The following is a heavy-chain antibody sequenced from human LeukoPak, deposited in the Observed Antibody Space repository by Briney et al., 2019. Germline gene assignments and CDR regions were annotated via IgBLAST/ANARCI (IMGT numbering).Heavy chain of an antibody. Sequence: SETLSLTCTVSGGSISSYYWSWIRQPPGKGLEWIGYIYYSGSTNYNPSLKSRVTISVDTSKNQFSLKLSSVTAADTAVYYCARGGIQLWLRPFDYWGQGTLDTVSS. CDR1: GGSISSYY. D-gene: IGHD5-18*01. CDR2: IYYSGST. V-gene: IGHV4-59*01. CDR3: ARGGIQLWLRPFDY. J-gene: IGHJ4*02.